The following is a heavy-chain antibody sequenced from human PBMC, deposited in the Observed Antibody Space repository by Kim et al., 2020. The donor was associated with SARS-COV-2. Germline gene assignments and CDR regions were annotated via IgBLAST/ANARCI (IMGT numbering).Heavy chain of an antibody. V-gene: IGHV1-18*01. D-gene: IGHD3-10*01. CDR1: GYTFTSYG. J-gene: IGHJ4*02. CDR2: ISAYNGNT. Sequence: ASVKVSCKASGYTFTSYGINWVRQAPGQGLEWMGWISAYNGNTNYAQKVQGRVTMTTDTSTSTAYMELRSLRSDDTAVYYCARGPVDYFYGSGSYYIWGQGTLVTVSS. CDR3: ARGPVDYFYGSGSYYI.